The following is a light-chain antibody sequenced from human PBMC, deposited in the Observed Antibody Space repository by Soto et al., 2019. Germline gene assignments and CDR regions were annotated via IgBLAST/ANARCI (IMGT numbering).Light chain of an antibody. CDR3: QHFYTYSPWT. V-gene: IGKV1-5*03. J-gene: IGKJ1*01. CDR1: QSISSW. CDR2: WAS. Sequence: QLTLSLSAVSASVGDRVTITCRASQSISSWLAWYQQRPGKSPKLLVYWASTLESGVPSRFSGSGSGTEFTLSISGLQPDDFATYYCQHFYTYSPWTFGQVTK.